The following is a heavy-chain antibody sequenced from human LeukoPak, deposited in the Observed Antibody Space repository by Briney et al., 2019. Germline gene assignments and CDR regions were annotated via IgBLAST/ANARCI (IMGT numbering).Heavy chain of an antibody. J-gene: IGHJ3*02. D-gene: IGHD4-17*01. V-gene: IGHV1-2*02. CDR3: ARGLHDYGDYVAFDI. CDR1: GYTFTGYY. Sequence: ASVKVSCKASGYTFTGYYMHWVRQAPGQGLEWMGWINPNSGGTNYAQKSQGRVTMTRDTSISTAYMELSRLRSDDTAVYYCARGLHDYGDYVAFDIWGQGTMVTVSS. CDR2: INPNSGGT.